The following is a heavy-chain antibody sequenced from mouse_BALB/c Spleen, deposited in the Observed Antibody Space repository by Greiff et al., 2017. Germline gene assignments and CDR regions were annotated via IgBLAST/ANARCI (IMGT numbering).Heavy chain of an antibody. CDR1: GYTFTSYW. V-gene: IGHV1-87*01. CDR2: IYPGDGDT. CDR3: ARGYDYDVWFAY. D-gene: IGHD2-4*01. Sequence: QVQLKESGAELARPGASVKLSCKASGYTFTSYWMQWVKQRPGQGLEWIGAIYPGDGDTRYTQKFKGKATLTADKSSSTAYMQLSSLASEDSAVYYCARGYDYDVWFAYWGQGTLVTVSA. J-gene: IGHJ3*01.